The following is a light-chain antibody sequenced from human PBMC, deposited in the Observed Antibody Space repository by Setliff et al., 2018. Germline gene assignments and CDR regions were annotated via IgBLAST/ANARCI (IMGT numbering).Light chain of an antibody. Sequence: IVLTQSPGTLSSSLGERVTLSCRTSQSVISSYLSWCQHKPGQAPRLVMYAASNRPTGIPDRFSGSGSGTDFTLTISRLEPEDVAVYYCHLYLTSLAITFGQGTRLEIK. CDR2: AAS. CDR3: HLYLTSLAIT. J-gene: IGKJ5*01. CDR1: QSVISSY. V-gene: IGKV3-20*01.